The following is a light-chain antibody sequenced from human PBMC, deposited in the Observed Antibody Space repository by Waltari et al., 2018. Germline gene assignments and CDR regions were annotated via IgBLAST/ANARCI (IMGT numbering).Light chain of an antibody. Sequence: YLARDQQTPGQSPRTVIFGASSRAPGIPDRFSGSGSGTDFTLTISRLEPEDFAVYYCQQYVTSPLAFGQGTRLEIK. V-gene: IGKV3-20*01. CDR1: Y. CDR3: QQYVTSPLA. J-gene: IGKJ5*01. CDR2: GAS.